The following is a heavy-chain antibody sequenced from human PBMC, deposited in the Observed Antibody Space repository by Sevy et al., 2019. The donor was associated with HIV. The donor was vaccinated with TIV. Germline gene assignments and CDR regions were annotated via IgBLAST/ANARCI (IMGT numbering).Heavy chain of an antibody. CDR3: ARGGDIVVVVAATSHYYGMDV. J-gene: IGHJ6*02. CDR2: IWYDGSKK. CDR1: GFTFSSYG. Sequence: GGSLRLSCAASGFTFSSYGMHWVRQAPGKGLEWVAVIWYDGSKKYYAESVKGRFTISRDNSKNTLYLQMNSLRAEDTAVYYCARGGDIVVVVAATSHYYGMDVWGQGTTVTVSS. D-gene: IGHD2-15*01. V-gene: IGHV3-33*01.